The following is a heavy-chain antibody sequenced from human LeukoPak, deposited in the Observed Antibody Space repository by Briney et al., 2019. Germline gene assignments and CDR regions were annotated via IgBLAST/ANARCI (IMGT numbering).Heavy chain of an antibody. CDR1: GFPFSSYS. V-gene: IGHV3-7*03. Sequence: GGSLRLSCAASGFPFSSYSMTWVRQAPGKGLEWVANIKPDGTTKFYVDSVKGRLTISRDNALNSLYLQMNSLRAEDTAIYYCARSIPYGTTWYGRSDYWGQGTLVTVSS. D-gene: IGHD6-13*01. J-gene: IGHJ4*02. CDR2: IKPDGTTK. CDR3: ARSIPYGTTWYGRSDY.